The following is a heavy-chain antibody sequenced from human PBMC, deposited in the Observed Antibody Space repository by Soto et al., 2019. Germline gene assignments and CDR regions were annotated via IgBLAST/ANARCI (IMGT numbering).Heavy chain of an antibody. CDR1: GGSIINYY. D-gene: IGHD6-13*01. J-gene: IGHJ5*01. CDR2: IYSSGST. V-gene: IGHV4-4*07. Sequence: SETLSLTCTVSGGSIINYYWTWIRQPAGKGLEWVGRIYSSGSTSYNPSLKSRLTMSVDTSKNQFSLKLTSVTAADTALYYCARQTTYSSSWFDYWGHGTLVTV. CDR3: ARQTTYSSSWFDY.